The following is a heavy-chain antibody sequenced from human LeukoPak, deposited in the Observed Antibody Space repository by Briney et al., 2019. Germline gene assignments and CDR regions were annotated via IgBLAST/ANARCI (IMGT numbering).Heavy chain of an antibody. Sequence: SETLSLTCTVSGGSISRYYWNWLRQPPGKGLEWIGYIYYSGSTNYNPSLKSRVTISVDTSKNQFSLKLSSDTAADTAVYYCARGYYDSSGYSYPFDYWGQGTLVTVSS. CDR3: ARGYYDSSGYSYPFDY. CDR2: IYYSGST. J-gene: IGHJ4*02. D-gene: IGHD3-22*01. V-gene: IGHV4-59*01. CDR1: GGSISRYY.